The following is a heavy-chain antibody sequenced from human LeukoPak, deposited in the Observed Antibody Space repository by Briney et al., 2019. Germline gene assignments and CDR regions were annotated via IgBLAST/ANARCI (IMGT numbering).Heavy chain of an antibody. D-gene: IGHD3-10*01. CDR1: GFTFSNYW. CDR3: ARDKPVTMVRGVILTNYYYYMDV. Sequence: GGSLRLSCVASGFTFSNYWIHWVRQAPGKGLAWVSRINTDGSSTTYADSVKGRFTISRDNAKNTLFLQMNSLRAEDTAVYYCARDKPVTMVRGVILTNYYYYMDVWGKGTTVTISS. V-gene: IGHV3-74*01. CDR2: INTDGSST. J-gene: IGHJ6*03.